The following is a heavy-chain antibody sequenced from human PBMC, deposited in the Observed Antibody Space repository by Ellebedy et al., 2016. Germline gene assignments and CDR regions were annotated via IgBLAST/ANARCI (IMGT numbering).Heavy chain of an antibody. V-gene: IGHV4-59*02. J-gene: IGHJ3*01. CDR2: VFHTGTN. CDR1: GGSVSSDY. Sequence: SETLSLTCNVSGGSVSSDYWNWIRRPPGKGLEWIGYVFHTGTNNYNPSLKSRVTMSVDTSKSQISLRLTSVTAADTAVYYCAKWNVDWYAFDVWGQGTLVTVSS. CDR3: AKWNVDWYAFDV. D-gene: IGHD1-1*01.